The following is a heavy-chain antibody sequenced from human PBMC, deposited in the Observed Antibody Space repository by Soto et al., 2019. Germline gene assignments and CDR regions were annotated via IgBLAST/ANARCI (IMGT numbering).Heavy chain of an antibody. CDR2: YIPIFGTA. J-gene: IGHJ4*02. CDR1: GGTFSSYA. V-gene: IGHV1-69*01. Sequence: QVQLVQSGAEVKKPGSSVKVSCKASGGTFSSYAISWVRQAPGQGGEWMGGYIPIFGTANYAKKCQGRVTITADESTSTAYKELSSLRSEDKGVYYCATGLYYYDSSGDCWDYFDYWGQGTLVTVSS. CDR3: ATGLYYYDSSGDCWDYFDY. D-gene: IGHD3-22*01.